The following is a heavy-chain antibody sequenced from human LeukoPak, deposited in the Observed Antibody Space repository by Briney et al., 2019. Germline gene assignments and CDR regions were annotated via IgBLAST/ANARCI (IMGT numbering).Heavy chain of an antibody. CDR3: AKYCSSTSCANEYFQH. CDR2: ISGSGGST. V-gene: IGHV3-23*01. J-gene: IGHJ1*01. CDR1: GFTFSSYA. Sequence: GGSLRLSCAASGFTFSSYAMRWVRQAPGKGLEWVSAISGSGGSTYYADSVKGRFTISRDNSKNTLYLQMNSLRAEDTAVYYCAKYCSSTSCANEYFQHWGQGTLVTVSS. D-gene: IGHD2-2*01.